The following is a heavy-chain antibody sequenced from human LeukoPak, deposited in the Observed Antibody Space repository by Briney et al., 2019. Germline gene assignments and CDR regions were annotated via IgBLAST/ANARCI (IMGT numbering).Heavy chain of an antibody. CDR3: AKTDCSSIGCKRLHY. J-gene: IGHJ4*02. D-gene: IGHD4-11*01. CDR1: GFTFSSFW. CDR2: ISGSGADT. Sequence: GGSLRLSCAASGFTFSSFWMHWVRQAPGKGPEWVSVISGSGADTYYADSVKGRFTISRDNSKNTVFLQMNSLRAEDTALFFCAKTDCSSIGCKRLHYWGPGTLVTVSS. V-gene: IGHV3-23*01.